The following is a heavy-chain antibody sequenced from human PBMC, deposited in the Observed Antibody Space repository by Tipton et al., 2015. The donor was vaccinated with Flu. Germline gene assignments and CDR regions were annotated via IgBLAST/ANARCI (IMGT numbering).Heavy chain of an antibody. D-gene: IGHD1-7*01. CDR3: ARVRITGTTRSLDY. V-gene: IGHV3-20*01. Sequence: VQLVQSGGGVVQPGGSLRLSCAASGFTFNDYDMSWVRQAPGKGLEWVSGINWKGGSTGYADSVKGRFTISRDNAKNSLYLQMNSLRAEDTALYHCARVRITGTTRSLDYWGQGTLVTVSS. CDR2: INWKGGST. J-gene: IGHJ4*02. CDR1: GFTFNDYD.